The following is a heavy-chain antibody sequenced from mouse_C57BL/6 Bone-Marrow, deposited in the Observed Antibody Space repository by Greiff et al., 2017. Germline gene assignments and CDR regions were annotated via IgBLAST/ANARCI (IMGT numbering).Heavy chain of an antibody. D-gene: IGHD1-1*02. CDR2: IYPGDGDT. Sequence: VKLQESGPELVKPGASVKISCKASGYAFSSSWMNWVKQRPGKGLEWIGRIYPGDGDTNYNGKFKGKATLTADKSSSTAYMQLSSLTSEDSAVYFCARALYGMDFDYWGQGTTLTVSS. CDR3: ARALYGMDFDY. J-gene: IGHJ2*01. V-gene: IGHV1-82*01. CDR1: GYAFSSSW.